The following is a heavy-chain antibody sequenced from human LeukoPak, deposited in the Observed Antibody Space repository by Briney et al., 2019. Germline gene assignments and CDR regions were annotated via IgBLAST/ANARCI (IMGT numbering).Heavy chain of an antibody. V-gene: IGHV4-4*07. CDR3: ARNSNWGDAGYYYYMDV. J-gene: IGHJ6*03. CDR2: IYTSGTT. CDR1: GGSISSYY. Sequence: SETLSLTCTVSGGSISSYYWSWIRQSAGKGLEWIGRIYTSGTTNYNPSLKSRVTMSVDTSKNQFSLKLTSVTAADTAVYYCARNSNWGDAGYYYYMDVWGKGTTVTVSS. D-gene: IGHD7-27*01.